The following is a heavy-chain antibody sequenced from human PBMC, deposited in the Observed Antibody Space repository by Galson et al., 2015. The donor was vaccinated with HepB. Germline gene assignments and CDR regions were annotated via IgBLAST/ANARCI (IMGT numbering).Heavy chain of an antibody. CDR1: GDSVSSNNAA. Sequence: CAISGDSVSSNNAAWNWIRQSPSRGLEWLGRTYYRSKWYNDYAVSVKSRITINTDTSKNQFSLQLNSVTPEDTAVSYCARGVYRSGGWYGGRFDPWGQGTLVAVAS. CDR2: TYYRSKWYN. D-gene: IGHD6-19*01. J-gene: IGHJ5*02. CDR3: ARGVYRSGGWYGGRFDP. V-gene: IGHV6-1*01.